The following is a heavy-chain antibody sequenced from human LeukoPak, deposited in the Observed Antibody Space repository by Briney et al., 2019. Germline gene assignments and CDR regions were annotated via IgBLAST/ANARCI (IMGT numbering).Heavy chain of an antibody. CDR2: ISWNSGSI. J-gene: IGHJ4*02. CDR1: GFTFDDYA. Sequence: GASLRLSCAASGFTFDDYAMHWVRQAPGKGLEWVSGISWNSGSIGYADSVKGRFTISRDNAKNSLYLQMNSLRAEDTALYYCAKDMRSGYEPNFDYWGQGTLVTVSS. V-gene: IGHV3-9*01. CDR3: AKDMRSGYEPNFDY. D-gene: IGHD5-12*01.